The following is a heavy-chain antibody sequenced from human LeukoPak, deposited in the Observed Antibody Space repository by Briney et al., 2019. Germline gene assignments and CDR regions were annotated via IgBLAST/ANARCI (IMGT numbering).Heavy chain of an antibody. V-gene: IGHV5-51*01. D-gene: IGHD3-3*01. CDR3: ARCGRHYDFWSGYPHFDY. CDR2: IYPGDSDT. J-gene: IGHJ4*02. CDR1: GYSFTSYW. Sequence: GESLKISCKGSGYSFTSYWIGWVRQMPGKGLEWVGIIYPGDSDTRYSPSFQGQVTISADKSISTAYLQWSSLKASDAAMYYCARCGRHYDFWSGYPHFDYWGQGTLVTVSS.